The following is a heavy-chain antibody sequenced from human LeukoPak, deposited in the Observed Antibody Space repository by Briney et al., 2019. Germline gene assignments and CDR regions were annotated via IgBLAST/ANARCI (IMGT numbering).Heavy chain of an antibody. CDR3: ARDVNYPDYYYYYYMDV. D-gene: IGHD4-11*01. CDR1: GFTFSSYE. CDR2: ISSSGSTI. V-gene: IGHV3-48*03. Sequence: PGGSLRLSCAASGFTFSSYEMNWVRQAPGKGLEWVSYISSSGSTIYYADSVKGRFTISRDNAKNSLYLQMNSLRAEDTAVYYCARDVNYPDYYYYYYMDVWGKGTTVTVSS. J-gene: IGHJ6*03.